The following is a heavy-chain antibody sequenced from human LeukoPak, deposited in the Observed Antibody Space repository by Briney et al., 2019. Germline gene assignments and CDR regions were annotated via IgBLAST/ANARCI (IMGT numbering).Heavy chain of an antibody. J-gene: IGHJ4*02. CDR1: GYTFTGYY. CDR2: INPDSGGT. V-gene: IGHV1-2*02. CDR3: ARDPSGDSSGYPFDY. Sequence: GXSVKVSCKPSGYTFTGYYMQWVRQAPGQGLEWMGWINPDSGGTTYAQKFQGRVTMTRDTSISTAYMELSRLRSDHTAVYYCARDPSGDSSGYPFDYWGQGTLVTVSS. D-gene: IGHD3-22*01.